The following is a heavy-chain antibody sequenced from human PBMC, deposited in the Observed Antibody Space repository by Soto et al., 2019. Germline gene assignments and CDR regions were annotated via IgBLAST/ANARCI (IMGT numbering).Heavy chain of an antibody. D-gene: IGHD1-26*01. J-gene: IGHJ5*01. CDR3: VRLIGNSWLDF. Sequence: LSQTLSLTCDISGDSVSSSSVTWNWIRQSPSRGLEWLGRTYYRSRWYNDYAESVKSRIIINPDTSKNQFSLHLNSVIPDDTAVYYCVRLIGNSWLDFWGQGTLVTVSS. CDR2: TYYRSRWYN. CDR1: GDSVSSSSVT. V-gene: IGHV6-1*01.